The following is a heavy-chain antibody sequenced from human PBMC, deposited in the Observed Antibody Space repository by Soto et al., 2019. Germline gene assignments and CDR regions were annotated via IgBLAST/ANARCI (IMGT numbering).Heavy chain of an antibody. J-gene: IGHJ4*02. Sequence: EVNLLESGGDLIQPGGSLRLSCAASGFTFRSFGMSWVRQAPGRGLEWVSSISDRGESTYYADSVKGRFTISRDNSRNTLYLQINSLRAEDTALYYCARSLIIVAGSWDFWGQGTLVAVSS. CDR2: ISDRGEST. V-gene: IGHV3-23*01. D-gene: IGHD6-19*01. CDR1: GFTFRSFG. CDR3: ARSLIIVAGSWDF.